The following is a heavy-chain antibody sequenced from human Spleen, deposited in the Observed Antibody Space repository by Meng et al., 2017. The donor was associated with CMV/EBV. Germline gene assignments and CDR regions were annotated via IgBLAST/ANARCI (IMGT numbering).Heavy chain of an antibody. CDR2: IWYDGTNK. CDR1: GFTFSDYG. CDR3: AKDRAPSDDSSGWYILDS. J-gene: IGHJ4*02. Sequence: GESLKISCAASGFTFSDYGVHWVRQAPGKGLEWVAVIWYDGTNKYYADSVKGRFTISRDNPKNTLYLQMNSLRAEDTAMYYCAKDRAPSDDSSGWYILDSWGQGTLVTVS. V-gene: IGHV3-33*06. D-gene: IGHD6-19*01.